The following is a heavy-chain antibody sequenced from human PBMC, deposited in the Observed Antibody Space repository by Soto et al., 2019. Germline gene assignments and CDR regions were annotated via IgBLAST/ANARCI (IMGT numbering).Heavy chain of an antibody. CDR2: INHSGST. D-gene: IGHD3-16*02. CDR1: GGSFSGYY. Sequence: PSETLSLTCAVYGGSFSGYYWSWIRQPPGKGLEWIGEINHSGSTNYNPSLKSRVTISVDTSKNQFSLKLSSVTAADTAVYYCARGVQRYDYVWGSYRPSYSDYWGQGTLVTVS. J-gene: IGHJ4*02. CDR3: ARGVQRYDYVWGSYRPSYSDY. V-gene: IGHV4-34*01.